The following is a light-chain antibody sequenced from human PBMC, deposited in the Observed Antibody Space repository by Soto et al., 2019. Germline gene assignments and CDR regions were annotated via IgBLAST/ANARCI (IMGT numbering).Light chain of an antibody. CDR1: QSVSSK. CDR3: QQFNNWPRT. CDR2: DAS. Sequence: EIAMTQSPATLSVYPGQRATLSCRASQSVSSKLAWYQQKPGQAPRLLIYDASTRATGIPARFSGSGSGTEFTLTISSLQSEDFEVYYCQQFNNWPRTFGQGTKVEIK. V-gene: IGKV3-15*01. J-gene: IGKJ1*01.